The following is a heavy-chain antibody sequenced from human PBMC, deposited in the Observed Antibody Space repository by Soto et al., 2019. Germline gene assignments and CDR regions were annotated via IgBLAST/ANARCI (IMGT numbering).Heavy chain of an antibody. Sequence: GGSLRLSCAASGFTFSSYAMHWVRQAPGKGLEWVAVISYDGSNKYYADSVKGRFTISRDNSKNTLYLQMNSLRAEDTAVYYCARDFSSPFHTGSDYWGQGTLVTVSS. CDR3: ARDFSSPFHTGSDY. CDR2: ISYDGSNK. J-gene: IGHJ4*02. CDR1: GFTFSSYA. D-gene: IGHD2-21*01. V-gene: IGHV3-30*04.